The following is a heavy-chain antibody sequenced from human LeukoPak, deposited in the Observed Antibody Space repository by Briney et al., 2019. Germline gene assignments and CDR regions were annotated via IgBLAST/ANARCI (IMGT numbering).Heavy chain of an antibody. Sequence: PGGSLRLSCAASGFTFSSYAMSWVRQAPGKGLEWVSAISGSGGSTYYADSVKGRFTISRDNSKNTLYLQMNSLRAEDTAVYYCAKDSYYYGSGSYDYWGQGTLVTVSS. V-gene: IGHV3-23*01. CDR2: ISGSGGST. J-gene: IGHJ4*02. CDR1: GFTFSSYA. CDR3: AKDSYYYGSGSYDY. D-gene: IGHD3-10*01.